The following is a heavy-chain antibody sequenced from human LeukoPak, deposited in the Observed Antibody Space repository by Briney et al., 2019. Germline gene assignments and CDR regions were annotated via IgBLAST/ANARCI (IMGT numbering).Heavy chain of an antibody. V-gene: IGHV3-30-3*01. Sequence: QPGGSLRLSCAASGFTFSSYAMHWVRQAPGKGLEWVAVISYDGSNKYYADSVKGRFTISRDNSKNTLYLQMNSLRAEDTAVYYCARDRARTAMGPFDYWGQGTLVTVSS. D-gene: IGHD5-18*01. CDR2: ISYDGSNK. CDR3: ARDRARTAMGPFDY. J-gene: IGHJ4*02. CDR1: GFTFSSYA.